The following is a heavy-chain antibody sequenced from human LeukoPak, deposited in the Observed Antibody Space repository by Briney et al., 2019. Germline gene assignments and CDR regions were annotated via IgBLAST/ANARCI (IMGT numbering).Heavy chain of an antibody. V-gene: IGHV3-33*01. CDR1: GCIFSDYG. Sequence: GGSLRLSCAASGCIFSDYGMHWVRQAPGKGLEWVAVIWYDGSNKYYADSVKGRFTISRDNSKNTLYLQMNSLRAEDTAVYYCARDKEQLALDYWGQGTLVTVSS. CDR2: IWYDGSNK. J-gene: IGHJ4*02. D-gene: IGHD6-6*01. CDR3: ARDKEQLALDY.